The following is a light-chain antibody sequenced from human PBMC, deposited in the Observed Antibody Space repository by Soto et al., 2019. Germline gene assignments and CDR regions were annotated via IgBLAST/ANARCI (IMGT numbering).Light chain of an antibody. V-gene: IGKV1-33*01. J-gene: IGKJ3*01. CDR3: QQYDNLLFT. CDR1: QGISNY. CDR2: DAA. Sequence: DIQMTQSPSSLSASVGDRVTITCQASQGISNYLNWYQQKPGKASKLLIYDAASLETGVPSRSSGSGSGTDFTFTISSLQPEDIATYYCQQYDNLLFTFGPGTKVDIK.